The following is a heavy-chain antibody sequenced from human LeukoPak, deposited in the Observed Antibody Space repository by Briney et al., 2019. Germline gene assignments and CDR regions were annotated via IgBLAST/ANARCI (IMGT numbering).Heavy chain of an antibody. CDR2: IWYDGSNK. V-gene: IGHV3-33*01. J-gene: IGHJ4*02. CDR3: AWQRDPIAAAGSLDY. CDR1: GFTFSSYG. Sequence: GGSLRLSCAASGFTFSSYGMHRVRQAPGKGLEWVAVIWYDGSNKYYADSVKGRFTISRDNSKNTLYLQMNSLRAEDTAVYYCAWQRDPIAAAGSLDYWGQGTLVTVSS. D-gene: IGHD6-13*01.